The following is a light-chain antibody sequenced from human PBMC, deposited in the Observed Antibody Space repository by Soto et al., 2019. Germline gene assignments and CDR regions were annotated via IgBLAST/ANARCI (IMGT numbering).Light chain of an antibody. Sequence: QSALTQPASVSGSPGQSITISCTGTISDVGGYNYVSWYQQHPGKAPKLMIYEVSNRPSGVSNRFSGSKSGNTASLTISGLQAEDGADYYCSSYTSSSTLLVFGGGTKLTVL. J-gene: IGLJ2*01. CDR1: ISDVGGYNY. V-gene: IGLV2-14*01. CDR3: SSYTSSSTLLV. CDR2: EVS.